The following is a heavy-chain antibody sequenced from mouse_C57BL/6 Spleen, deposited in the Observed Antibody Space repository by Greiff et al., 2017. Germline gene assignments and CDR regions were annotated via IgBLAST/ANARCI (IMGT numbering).Heavy chain of an antibody. V-gene: IGHV3-1*01. Sequence: DVKLVESGPGMVKPSQSLSLTCTVTGYSITSGYDWHWIRHFPGNKLEWMGYISYSGSTNYNPSLKSRISITHDTSKNHFFLKLNSVTTEDTATYYCAYGNYGYFDVWGTGTTVTVAS. CDR1: GYSITSGYD. J-gene: IGHJ1*03. D-gene: IGHD2-1*01. CDR3: AYGNYGYFDV. CDR2: ISYSGST.